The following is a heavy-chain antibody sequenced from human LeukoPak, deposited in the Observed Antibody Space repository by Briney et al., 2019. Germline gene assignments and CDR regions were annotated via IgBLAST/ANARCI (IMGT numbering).Heavy chain of an antibody. D-gene: IGHD6-13*01. CDR1: GGSFSGYY. CDR2: INHSGST. J-gene: IGHJ6*03. Sequence: PSETLSLTCAVYGGSFSGYYWSWIRQPPGKGLEWIGEINHSGSTNYNPSLKSRVTISVDTSKNQFSLKLSSVTAADTAVYYCARGSSAGDYYYYVDVWGKGTTVTVSS. CDR3: ARGSSAGDYYYYVDV. V-gene: IGHV4-34*01.